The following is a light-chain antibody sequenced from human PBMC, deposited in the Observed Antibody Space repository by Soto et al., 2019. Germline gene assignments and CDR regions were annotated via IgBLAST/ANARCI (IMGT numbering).Light chain of an antibody. CDR1: SSDVGGYNY. CDR3: SSYTSISTYV. Sequence: QSALTQPASVSGSPGQSITISCTGTSSDVGGYNYVSWYQQHPGKAPKPMIYEVSNRPSGVSNRFSGSKSGNTASLTISGLQAEDESDYYCSSYTSISTYVFGTGTKHTVL. J-gene: IGLJ1*01. CDR2: EVS. V-gene: IGLV2-14*01.